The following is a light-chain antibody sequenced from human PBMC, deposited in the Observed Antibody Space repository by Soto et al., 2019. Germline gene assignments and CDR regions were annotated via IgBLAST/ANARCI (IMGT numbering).Light chain of an antibody. J-gene: IGKJ1*01. V-gene: IGKV1-5*01. Sequence: DIQMTQSPSTLSASVGDRVTITCRASQSISTWLAWYQQKPGKAPNLLIYDASSLESGTPSRFSGSGSGTEFTLTISSLQPDDFATYYCQQYDGYPWTFGQGTKGEIK. CDR2: DAS. CDR1: QSISTW. CDR3: QQYDGYPWT.